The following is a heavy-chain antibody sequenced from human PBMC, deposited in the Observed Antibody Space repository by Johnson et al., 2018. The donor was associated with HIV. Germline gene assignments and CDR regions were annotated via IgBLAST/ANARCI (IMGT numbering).Heavy chain of an antibody. J-gene: IGHJ3*02. CDR1: GFTFSSYG. D-gene: IGHD6-13*01. CDR2: IWYDGINK. V-gene: IGHV3-33*01. Sequence: QMLLVESGGGVVQPGRSLRLSCAASGFTFSSYGMHWVRQAPGKGLEWVAVIWYDGINKYYADSVKGRFTISRDNSKNTLFLQMNSLRAKDTAVYYCARARAGDAFDIWGQGTMVTVSS. CDR3: ARARAGDAFDI.